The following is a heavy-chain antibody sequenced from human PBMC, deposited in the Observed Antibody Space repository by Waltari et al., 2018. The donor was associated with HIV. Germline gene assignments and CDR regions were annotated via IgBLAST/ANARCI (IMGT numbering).Heavy chain of an antibody. J-gene: IGHJ4*02. CDR3: ASSQSVVIQAY. V-gene: IGHV3-48*04. CDR2: ISSSSSTI. CDR1: GFTFSSYS. Sequence: EVQLVESGGGLVQPGGSLRLSCEASGFTFSSYSMNWVRQAPGKGLEWVSYISSSSSTIYYADSVKGRFTISRDNAKNSLYLQMNSLRAEDTAVYYCASSQSVVIQAYWGQGTLVTVSS. D-gene: IGHD3-22*01.